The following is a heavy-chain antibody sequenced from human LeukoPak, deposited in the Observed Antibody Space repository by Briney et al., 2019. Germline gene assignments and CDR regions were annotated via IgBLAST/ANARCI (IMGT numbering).Heavy chain of an antibody. CDR2: INHSGST. V-gene: IGHV4-34*01. CDR1: GGSFSGYY. Sequence: SGTLSLTCAVYGGSFSGYYWSWIRQPPGKGLEWIGEINHSGSTNYSPSLKSRVTISVDTSKNQFSLKLSSVTAADTAVYYCARHPEGYCSSTSCYNNWYFDLWGRGTLVTVSS. D-gene: IGHD2-2*02. CDR3: ARHPEGYCSSTSCYNNWYFDL. J-gene: IGHJ2*01.